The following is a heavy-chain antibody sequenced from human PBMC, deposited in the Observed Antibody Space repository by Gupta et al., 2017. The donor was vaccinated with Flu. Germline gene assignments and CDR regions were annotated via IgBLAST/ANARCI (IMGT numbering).Heavy chain of an antibody. D-gene: IGHD3-3*01. CDR3: ARGGPQIGFWRKNDAFDI. Sequence: QGLEWMGWMNPNSGNTGYAQKFQGRVTMTRNTSISTAYMELSSLRSEDTAVYYCARGGPQIGFWRKNDAFDIWGQGTMVTVSS. V-gene: IGHV1-8*01. CDR2: MNPNSGNT. J-gene: IGHJ3*02.